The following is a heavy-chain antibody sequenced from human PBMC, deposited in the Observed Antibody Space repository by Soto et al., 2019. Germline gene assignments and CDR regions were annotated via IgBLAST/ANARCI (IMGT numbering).Heavy chain of an antibody. Sequence: QVQLQESGPGLVKPSETLSLTCTVSGGSISDYSLSWIRQSAGKGLEWVGRVHINGNTHYNPSLRGRVTMSVDPSNNQFHLGVTSVTAAEPAVYCCAIESGDNWTYEVYWGQGTLVAVS. V-gene: IGHV4-4*07. J-gene: IGHJ4*02. D-gene: IGHD1-7*01. CDR1: GGSISDYS. CDR3: AIESGDNWTYEVY. CDR2: VHINGNT.